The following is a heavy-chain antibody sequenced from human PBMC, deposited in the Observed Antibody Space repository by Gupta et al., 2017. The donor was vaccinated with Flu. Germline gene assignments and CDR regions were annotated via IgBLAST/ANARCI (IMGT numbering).Heavy chain of an antibody. CDR2: IYYSGST. D-gene: IGHD4-23*01. V-gene: IGHV4-39*01. CDR3: ARQGANGGNSGYYGMDV. CDR1: GGYISSSSYH. J-gene: IGHJ6*02. Sequence: QLQLQESGPGLVKPSDTLSLTSTVSGGYISSSSYHWRGIRPPPGKGLEWIGGIYYSGSTSYNPALKSRVTISVEASKNKFSLKLSSVTAADTAVYYCARQGANGGNSGYYGMDVWGQGTTVTVSS.